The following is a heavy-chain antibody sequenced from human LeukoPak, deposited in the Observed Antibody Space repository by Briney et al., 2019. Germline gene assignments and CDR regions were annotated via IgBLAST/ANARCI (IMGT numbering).Heavy chain of an antibody. CDR1: GGSISSYY. V-gene: IGHV4-59*08. J-gene: IGHJ4*02. CDR3: ASIYCSGGGCYYGY. CDR2: IYYSGST. Sequence: SETPSLTCTVSGGSISSYYCSWIRQPPGKGLEWIGYIYYSGSTNYNPSLKSRVTISVDTSKNQFSLKLSSVTAADTAVSYCASIYCSGGGCYYGYWGQGTLVTVSS. D-gene: IGHD2-15*01.